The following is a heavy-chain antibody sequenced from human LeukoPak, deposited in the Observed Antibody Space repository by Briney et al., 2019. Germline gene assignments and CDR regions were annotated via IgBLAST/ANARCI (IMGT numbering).Heavy chain of an antibody. CDR2: IRYDGSNK. CDR1: GFTFSSYA. D-gene: IGHD6-19*01. J-gene: IGHJ4*02. CDR3: AKSIPTIAVAVSTRQ. V-gene: IGHV3-30*02. Sequence: GGSLRLSCAASGFTFSSYAMHWVRQAPGKGLEWVAFIRYDGSNKYYADSVKGRFTISRDNSKNTLYLQMNSLRPEDTAVYYCAKSIPTIAVAVSTRQWGQGTLVTVSS.